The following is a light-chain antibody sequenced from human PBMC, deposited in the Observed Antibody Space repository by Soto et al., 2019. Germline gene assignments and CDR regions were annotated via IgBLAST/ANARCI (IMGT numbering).Light chain of an antibody. CDR3: QQRNIWPPVT. J-gene: IGKJ5*01. V-gene: IGKV3D-20*02. Sequence: IVLTQSPGTLSLSPWETATLSCSASQSVSSSYLAWYQQKPGQAPRLLLYGASTRATGIPARFSGSGSGTDFTLTISSLEPEDSAVYYCQQRNIWPPVTFGHGTRLEIK. CDR2: GAS. CDR1: QSVSSSY.